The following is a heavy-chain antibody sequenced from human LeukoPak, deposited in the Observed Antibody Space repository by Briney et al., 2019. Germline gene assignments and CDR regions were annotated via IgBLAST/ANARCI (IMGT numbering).Heavy chain of an antibody. CDR3: ARDQYDTWSRRGNFDS. CDR2: IKLDGSEK. J-gene: IGHJ4*02. Sequence: GGSLRLSCVASGFTFGKYWMSWVRQAPGKGLEWVADIKLDGSEKNYVDSVKGRFTISRDNTKNSLYLQMNSLRAENTAVFYCARDQYDTWSRRGNFDSWGQGTLVIVSS. CDR1: GFTFGKYW. D-gene: IGHD3-3*01. V-gene: IGHV3-7*03.